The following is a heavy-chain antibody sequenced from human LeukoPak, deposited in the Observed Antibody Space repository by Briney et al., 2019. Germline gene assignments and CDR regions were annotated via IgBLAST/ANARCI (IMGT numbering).Heavy chain of an antibody. Sequence: GGSLRLSCAASGFTFSSYEMNWVRQAPGKGLEWVSYISSSGSTIYYADSVKGRFTISRDNSKNTLYLQMNSLTAEDTAVYYCGPREDSTTNAYDYWGQGTLVTVSS. CDR3: GPREDSTTNAYDY. CDR2: ISSSGSTI. CDR1: GFTFSSYE. D-gene: IGHD2/OR15-2a*01. J-gene: IGHJ4*02. V-gene: IGHV3-48*03.